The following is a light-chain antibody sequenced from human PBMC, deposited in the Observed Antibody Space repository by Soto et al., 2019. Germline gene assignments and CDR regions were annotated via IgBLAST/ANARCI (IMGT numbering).Light chain of an antibody. CDR3: QQYYTQRT. Sequence: EIVMTQSPATLSVSPGERATLSCRASQSVSSNLAWYQQKPGQAPRLLIYGASTRATGIPARFSGSGSGTEFTLTISSLQSEDLAVYYCQQYYTQRTFGQGTKV. CDR2: GAS. CDR1: QSVSSN. V-gene: IGKV3-15*01. J-gene: IGKJ1*01.